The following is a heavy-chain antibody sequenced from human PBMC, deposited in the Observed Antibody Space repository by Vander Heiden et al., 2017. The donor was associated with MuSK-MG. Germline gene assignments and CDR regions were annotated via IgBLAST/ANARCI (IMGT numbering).Heavy chain of an antibody. V-gene: IGHV1-2*02. CDR3: ARDRSGECRGGHYFDY. J-gene: IGHJ4*02. Sequence: QVQLVQSGAEVKKPGASVKVSCKASGYTFTGYYMHWVRQAPGQGLEWMGWINPNSGGTNHAQKLQGGVTMTRDTSISTAYMQLSRLRSDDTAVYYCARDRSGECRGGHYFDYWVQGTLVTVAS. D-gene: IGHD3-10*01. CDR2: INPNSGGT. CDR1: GYTFTGYY.